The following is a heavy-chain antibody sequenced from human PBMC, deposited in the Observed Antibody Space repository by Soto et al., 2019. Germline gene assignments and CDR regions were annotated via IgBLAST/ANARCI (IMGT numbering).Heavy chain of an antibody. Sequence: SETLSLTCTVSGGSISSGGYYWSWIRQRPGKGLEWIGYISYSGRTFYNPSLQSRLTISMDTSKNRFSLNLSAVTAADTAVYSCARSRYPGDRSCFDYWGQGTLVTVSS. J-gene: IGHJ4*02. CDR1: GGSISSGGYY. CDR3: ARSRYPGDRSCFDY. V-gene: IGHV4-31*03. CDR2: ISYSGRT. D-gene: IGHD2-21*02.